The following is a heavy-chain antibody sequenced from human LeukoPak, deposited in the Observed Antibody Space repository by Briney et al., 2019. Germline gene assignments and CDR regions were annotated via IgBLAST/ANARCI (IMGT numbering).Heavy chain of an antibody. CDR3: ARAQQGPLDY. V-gene: IGHV3-21*01. Sequence: GGTLRLPCAASGFTFSSYGMSWVRQAPGKGLEWVSSISSSSDYIYYADSVKGRFTISRDNAKNSLYLQMNSLRAEDTAVYYCARAQQGPLDYWGQGTLVTVSS. J-gene: IGHJ4*02. CDR2: ISSSSDYI. CDR1: GFTFSSYG.